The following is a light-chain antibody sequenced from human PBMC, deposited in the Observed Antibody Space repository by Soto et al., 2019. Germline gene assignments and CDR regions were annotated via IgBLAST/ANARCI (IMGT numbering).Light chain of an antibody. J-gene: IGLJ1*01. CDR3: SSYTTSGTRV. V-gene: IGLV2-14*01. CDR2: EVS. CDR1: TGDIGGYSF. Sequence: QSVLTQPASVSGSPGQSITISCTGTTGDIGGYSFVSWYQLHPGKAPKLMIYEVSNRPSGVSNRFSGSKSGNTASLTISGLQAEDESDYYCSSYTTSGTRVFGTGTKVTVL.